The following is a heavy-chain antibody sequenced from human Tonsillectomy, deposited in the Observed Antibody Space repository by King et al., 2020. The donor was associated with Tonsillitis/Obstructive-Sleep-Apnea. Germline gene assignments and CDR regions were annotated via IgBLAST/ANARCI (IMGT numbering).Heavy chain of an antibody. CDR3: AREGYSAHVGWFDP. D-gene: IGHD5-12*01. J-gene: IGHJ5*02. CDR2: IDPSDSET. V-gene: IGHV5-10-1*01. Sequence: DVQLVESGAEVKKPGESLRISCKGSGYSFTSYWISWVRQMPGKGLEWMGRIDPSDSETNYSPSFQGHVTISADKSISTAYPQWSSLKASDSAIYYCAREGYSAHVGWFDPWGQGTLVIVSS. CDR1: GYSFTSYW.